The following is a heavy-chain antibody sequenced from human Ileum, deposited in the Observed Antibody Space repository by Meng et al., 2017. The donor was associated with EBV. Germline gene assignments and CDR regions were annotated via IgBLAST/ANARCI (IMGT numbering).Heavy chain of an antibody. J-gene: IGHJ4*02. Sequence: VQRQNSGPGLVRPSETLSLPCTVSGASVTSSGYYWSWLRQSPGKGLEWLGYVNYNGDSTYNPSLKSRVTIFIDTSKKQFYLNLTSATAADTAIYYCARDLRVGGAFDYWGQGTLVTVSS. CDR3: ARDLRVGGAFDY. CDR2: VNYNGDS. D-gene: IGHD1-26*01. V-gene: IGHV4-61*08. CDR1: GASVTSSGYY.